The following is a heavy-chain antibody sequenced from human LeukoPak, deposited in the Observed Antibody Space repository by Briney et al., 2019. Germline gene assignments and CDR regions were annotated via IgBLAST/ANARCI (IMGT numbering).Heavy chain of an antibody. CDR2: IYYSGST. CDR1: GGSISSYY. J-gene: IGHJ3*02. CDR3: ARGDSSSGGGAFDI. D-gene: IGHD6-13*01. Sequence: PSETLSLTCTVSGGSISSYYWSWIRQPPGKGLEWIGYIYYSGSTNYNPSLKSRVTISVDTSKNQFSLKLSSVTAADTAVYYCARGDSSSGGGAFDIWGQGTMVTVSS. V-gene: IGHV4-59*01.